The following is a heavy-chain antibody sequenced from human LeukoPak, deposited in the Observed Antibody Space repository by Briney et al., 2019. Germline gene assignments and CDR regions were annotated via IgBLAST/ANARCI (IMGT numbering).Heavy chain of an antibody. CDR1: GGNIDNFA. CDR3: ARLLGNYYHYYMDV. J-gene: IGHJ6*03. CDR2: ISAYNGNT. V-gene: IGHV1-18*04. D-gene: IGHD7-27*01. Sequence: GASVKVSCKASGGNIDNFAISWVRQAPGQGLEWMGWISAYNGNTNYAQKLQGRVTMTTDTSTSTAYMELRSLRSDDTAVYYCARLLGNYYHYYMDVWGKGTTVTVSS.